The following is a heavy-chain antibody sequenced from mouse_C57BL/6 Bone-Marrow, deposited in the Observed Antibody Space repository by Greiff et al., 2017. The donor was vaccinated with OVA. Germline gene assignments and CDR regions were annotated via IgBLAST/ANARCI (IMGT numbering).Heavy chain of an antibody. J-gene: IGHJ2*01. D-gene: IGHD4-1*01. CDR3: ARETELGYCDY. CDR1: GYTFTSYW. CDR2: INPSNGGT. V-gene: IGHV1-53*01. Sequence: QVQLQQPGTELVKPGASVKLSCKASGYTFTSYWMHWVKQRPGQGLEWIGNINPSNGGTNYNEKFKSKATLTVDKSSSTAYMQLSSLTSEDSAVDYGARETELGYCDYWGQGTTLTVSS.